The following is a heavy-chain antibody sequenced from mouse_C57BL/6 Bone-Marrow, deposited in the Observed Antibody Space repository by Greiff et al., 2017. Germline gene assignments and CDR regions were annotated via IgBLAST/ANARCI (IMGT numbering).Heavy chain of an antibody. CDR3: ARSYYSNYEAMDY. D-gene: IGHD2-5*01. CDR2: INYDGSST. V-gene: IGHV5-16*01. J-gene: IGHJ4*01. Sequence: EVQVVESEGGLVQPGSSMKLSCTASGFTFSDYYMAWVRQVPEKGLEWVANINYDGSSTYYLDSLKSRFIISRDNAKNILYLQMSSLKSEDTATYYCARSYYSNYEAMDYWGQGTSVTVSS. CDR1: GFTFSDYY.